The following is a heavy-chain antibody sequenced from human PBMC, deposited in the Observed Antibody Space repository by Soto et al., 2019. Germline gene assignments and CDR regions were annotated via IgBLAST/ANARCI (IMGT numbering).Heavy chain of an antibody. D-gene: IGHD3-10*01. Sequence: GEALKLSCKGSGYRFTCYWIGWVRQLPGKGLEWRGIIYPGDSDTRYSPSFQGQVTISADKSISTAYLQWSSLKASDTAMYYCARRGLARGWFDPWGQGTLVTVSA. V-gene: IGHV5-51*01. CDR1: GYRFTCYW. CDR2: IYPGDSDT. CDR3: ARRGLARGWFDP. J-gene: IGHJ5*02.